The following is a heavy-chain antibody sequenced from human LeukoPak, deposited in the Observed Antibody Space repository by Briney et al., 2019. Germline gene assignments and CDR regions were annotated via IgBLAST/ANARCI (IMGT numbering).Heavy chain of an antibody. D-gene: IGHD3-3*01. CDR2: ISWNSGSI. J-gene: IGHJ6*02. Sequence: GGSLRLSCAAPGFTFDDYAMHWVRQAPGKGLEWVSGISWNSGSIGYADSVKGRFTISRDNAKNSLYLQMNSLRAEDTALYYCAKDIRGAAYYDFWSGYYCCYGMDVWGQGTTVTVSS. V-gene: IGHV3-9*01. CDR3: AKDIRGAAYYDFWSGYYCCYGMDV. CDR1: GFTFDDYA.